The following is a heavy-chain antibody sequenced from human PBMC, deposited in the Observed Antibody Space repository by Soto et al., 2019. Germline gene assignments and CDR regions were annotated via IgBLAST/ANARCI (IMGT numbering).Heavy chain of an antibody. J-gene: IGHJ6*02. Sequence: GGSLRLSCAASGFTFSDSWMDWVRQAPGKGPEWVANIKQDGSEKNYVDSVKGRFTISRDNAKNSLYLQMNSLRAEDTAVYYCASLGRHGWGQGTMVTVAS. V-gene: IGHV3-7*01. CDR2: IKQDGSEK. CDR3: ASLGRHG. D-gene: IGHD3-16*01. CDR1: GFTFSDSW.